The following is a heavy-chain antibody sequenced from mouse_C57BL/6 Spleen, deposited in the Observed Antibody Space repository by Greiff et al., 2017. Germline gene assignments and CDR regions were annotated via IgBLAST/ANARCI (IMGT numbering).Heavy chain of an antibody. D-gene: IGHD1-1*01. CDR1: GYTFTSYD. J-gene: IGHJ1*03. Sequence: QVQLQQSGPELVKPGASVKLSCKASGYTFTSYDINWVKQRPGQGLEWIGRIYPRDGSTKYYEKFKGKATLTVDTSSRTAYMELHSLTSEDSAVYFCAFSITTVVATDWYFDVWGTGTTVTVSA. CDR2: IYPRDGST. CDR3: AFSITTVVATDWYFDV. V-gene: IGHV1-85*01.